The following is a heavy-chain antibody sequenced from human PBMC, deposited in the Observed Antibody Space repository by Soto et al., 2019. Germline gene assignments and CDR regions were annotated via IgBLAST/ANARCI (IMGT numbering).Heavy chain of an antibody. J-gene: IGHJ4*02. Sequence: PSETLSLTCAISGGSTSSFNWWSWVRQPPGKGLEWIGEIFHSGTTNYNPPLKSRVVISVDKSKNQFSLKLSSVTAADPAMYYCVRDRPYYDTSGYHDDYWGQGTLVTVSS. CDR3: VRDRPYYDTSGYHDDY. CDR2: IFHSGTT. CDR1: GGSTSSFNW. V-gene: IGHV4-4*02. D-gene: IGHD3-22*01.